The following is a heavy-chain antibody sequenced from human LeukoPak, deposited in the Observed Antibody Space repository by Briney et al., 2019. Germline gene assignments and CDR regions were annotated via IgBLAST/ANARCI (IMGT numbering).Heavy chain of an antibody. Sequence: SVKVSCKASGGTFSSYAISWVRQAPGQGLEGLGRIIPIFGTANYAQKFQGRVTITTDESTSTAYMELSSLRSEDTAVYYCARNYCSSTSCRYWFDPWGQGTLVTVSS. J-gene: IGHJ5*02. CDR2: IIPIFGTA. CDR3: ARNYCSSTSCRYWFDP. D-gene: IGHD2-2*01. V-gene: IGHV1-69*05. CDR1: GGTFSSYA.